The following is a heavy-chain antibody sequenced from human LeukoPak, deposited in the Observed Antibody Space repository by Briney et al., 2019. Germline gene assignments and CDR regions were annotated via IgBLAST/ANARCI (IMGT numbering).Heavy chain of an antibody. V-gene: IGHV4-39*07. D-gene: IGHD5-12*01. J-gene: IGHJ4*02. CDR1: GGSISSSSYY. CDR3: ARVRRVARIDY. Sequence: PSETLSLTCTVSGGSISSSSYYWGWIRQPPGKGLKWIGSIYYSGSTYYNPSLKNRVTISVDTPKNQFSLKLSSVTAADTAVYYCARVRRVARIDYWGQGTLVTVSS. CDR2: IYYSGST.